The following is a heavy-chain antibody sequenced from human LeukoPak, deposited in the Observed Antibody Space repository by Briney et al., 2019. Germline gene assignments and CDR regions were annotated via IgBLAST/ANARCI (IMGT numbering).Heavy chain of an antibody. CDR2: INHSGST. D-gene: IGHD3-22*01. CDR3: ARGRLGYYHDSSGYFGSTYYFDY. J-gene: IGHJ4*02. V-gene: IGHV4-34*01. CDR1: GGSFSGYY. Sequence: SETLSLTCAVYGGSFSGYYWSWIRQPPGKGLEWIGEINHSGSTNYNPSLKSRVTISVDTSKNQFSLKLSSVTAADTAVYYCARGRLGYYHDSSGYFGSTYYFDYWGQGTLVTVSS.